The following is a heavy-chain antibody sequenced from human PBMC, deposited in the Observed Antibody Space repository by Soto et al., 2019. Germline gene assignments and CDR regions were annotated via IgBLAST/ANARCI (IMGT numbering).Heavy chain of an antibody. CDR3: AKPASPSSGWYFDS. V-gene: IGHV3-23*01. D-gene: IGHD6-19*01. CDR1: GFTFSSYA. CDR2: LRGSDSTT. J-gene: IGHJ4*02. Sequence: GGSLRLSCTASGFTFSSYAMTWVRQAPGKGLEWVSTLRGSDSTTYYADSVKGRFTISRDNSKSTLYLQMNSLRAEDTAVYYCAKPASPSSGWYFDSWGQGTLVTVSS.